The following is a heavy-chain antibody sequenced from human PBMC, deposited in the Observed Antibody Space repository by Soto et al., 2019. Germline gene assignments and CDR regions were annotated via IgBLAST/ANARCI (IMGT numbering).Heavy chain of an antibody. D-gene: IGHD3-3*01. Sequence: PGGSLRLSCAASGFTFSSYAMHWVRQAPGKGLERVAVISYDGSNKYYADSVKGRFTISRDNSKNTLYLQMNSLRSEDTAVYYCARDLTSYYDFWSGYNLTEYYGMDVWGQGTTVTVSS. CDR3: ARDLTSYYDFWSGYNLTEYYGMDV. CDR2: ISYDGSNK. J-gene: IGHJ6*02. V-gene: IGHV3-30-3*01. CDR1: GFTFSSYA.